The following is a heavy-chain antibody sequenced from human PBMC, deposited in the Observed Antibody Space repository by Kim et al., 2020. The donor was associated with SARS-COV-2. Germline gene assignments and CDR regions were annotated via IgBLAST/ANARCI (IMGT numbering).Heavy chain of an antibody. CDR2: ISAYNGNT. D-gene: IGHD3-9*01. CDR1: GYTFTSYG. V-gene: IGHV1-18*01. CDR3: ARVDVLRYFDWLRPGRDDAFDL. Sequence: ASVKVSCKASGYTFTSYGISWVRQAPGQGLEWMGWISAYNGNTNYAQKLQGRVTMTTDTSTSTAYMELRSLRSDDTAVYYCARVDVLRYFDWLRPGRDDAFDLWGQGTMVTVSS. J-gene: IGHJ3*01.